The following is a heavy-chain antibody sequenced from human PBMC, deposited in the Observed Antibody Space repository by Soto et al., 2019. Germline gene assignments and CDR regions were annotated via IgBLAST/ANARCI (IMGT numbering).Heavy chain of an antibody. CDR1: GGSISTYY. V-gene: IGHV4-4*07. J-gene: IGHJ3*02. Sequence: QVQLQESGPGLVKPSETLSLTCTVSGGSISTYYWNWIRQPAGKRPEWIGRIYISGSTNYNPSIRSRVAMSVDTSKDQFSLKLSSVTAADTAVYYCARGGRDGFDIWGQGTLVTVSS. CDR2: IYISGST. CDR3: ARGGRDGFDI.